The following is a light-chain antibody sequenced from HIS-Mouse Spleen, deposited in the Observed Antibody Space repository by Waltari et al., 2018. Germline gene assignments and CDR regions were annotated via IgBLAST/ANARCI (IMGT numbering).Light chain of an antibody. Sequence: QSALTQPRSVSGSPGPSVTISCTGTSSAVGGYNYVPWYQKHQGKAPKLMIYDVSKRPAGVPDRFSGSKSGNTASLTISGLQAEDEADYYCCSYAGSYTWVFGGGTKLTVL. CDR1: SSAVGGYNY. CDR2: DVS. V-gene: IGLV2-11*01. J-gene: IGLJ3*02. CDR3: CSYAGSYTWV.